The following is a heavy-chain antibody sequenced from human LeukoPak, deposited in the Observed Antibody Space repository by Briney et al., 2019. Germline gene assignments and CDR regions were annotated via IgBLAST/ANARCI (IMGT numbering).Heavy chain of an antibody. Sequence: SETLSLTCTVSGYSISSGYYWGWIRQPPGKGLEWIGSIYHSGSTYYNPSLKSRVTISVDTSKNQFSLKLSSVTAADTAVYYCARVEGSGSFDWGQGTLVTVSS. CDR3: ARVEGSGSFD. V-gene: IGHV4-38-2*02. CDR2: IYHSGST. CDR1: GYSISSGYY. D-gene: IGHD3-10*01. J-gene: IGHJ4*02.